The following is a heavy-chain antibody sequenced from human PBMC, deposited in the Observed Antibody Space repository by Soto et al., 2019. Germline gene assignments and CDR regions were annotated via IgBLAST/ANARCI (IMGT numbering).Heavy chain of an antibody. D-gene: IGHD6-13*01. CDR2: IIPILGIA. J-gene: IGHJ4*02. CDR1: GGTFSSYT. V-gene: IGHV1-69*02. Sequence: QVQLVQSGAEVKKPGSSVKVSCKASGGTFSSYTISWVRQAPGQGLEWMGRIIPILGIANYAQKFQGRVTITADKSTSTAYMELIRLRSEETAVYYCASLVSAPIYSSSWYGDDYWGQGTLVTVSS. CDR3: ASLVSAPIYSSSWYGDDY.